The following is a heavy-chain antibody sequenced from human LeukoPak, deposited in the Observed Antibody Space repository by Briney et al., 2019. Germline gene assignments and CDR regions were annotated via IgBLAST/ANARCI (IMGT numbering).Heavy chain of an antibody. J-gene: IGHJ2*01. V-gene: IGHV4-34*01. CDR2: INHSGST. CDR1: GGSLSGYY. D-gene: IGHD3-10*01. Sequence: SETLSLTCAVYGGSLSGYYWSWIRQPPGKGLEWIGEINHSGSTNYNPSLKSRVTISVDTSKNQFSLKLSPVTAADTAVYYCARRPRKVRGVIIQNWYFDLWGRGTLVTVSS. CDR3: ARRPRKVRGVIIQNWYFDL.